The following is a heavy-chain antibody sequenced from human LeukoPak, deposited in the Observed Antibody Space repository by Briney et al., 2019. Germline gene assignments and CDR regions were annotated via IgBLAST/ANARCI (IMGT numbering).Heavy chain of an antibody. CDR3: ARDQRNSGSYRFEY. Sequence: GALVKVSCKTSGYIFSGYGISWVRQAPGQGLEWMGWITGNNGNTNYASSLQGRVTMTTDTSTNTAYMELTSLRSDDTAVYYCARDQRNSGSYRFEYWGQGTLVTVSS. CDR1: GYIFSGYG. V-gene: IGHV1-18*01. CDR2: ITGNNGNT. D-gene: IGHD1-26*01. J-gene: IGHJ4*02.